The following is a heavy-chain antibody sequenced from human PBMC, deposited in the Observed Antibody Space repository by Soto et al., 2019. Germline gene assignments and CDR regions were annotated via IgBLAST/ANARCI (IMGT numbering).Heavy chain of an antibody. J-gene: IGHJ6*02. Sequence: GGSLRLSCAASGFTFSSYAMSWVRQAPGKGLEWVSAISGSGGSTYYADSVKGRFTISRDNSKNTLYLQMNSLRAEDTAVYYCAKESGHSGYDYYYYYGMDVWGQGTTVTVSS. CDR2: ISGSGGST. D-gene: IGHD5-12*01. V-gene: IGHV3-23*01. CDR1: GFTFSSYA. CDR3: AKESGHSGYDYYYYYGMDV.